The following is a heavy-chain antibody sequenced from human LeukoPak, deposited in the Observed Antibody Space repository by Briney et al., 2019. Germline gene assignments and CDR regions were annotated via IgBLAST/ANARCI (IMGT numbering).Heavy chain of an antibody. D-gene: IGHD6-19*01. J-gene: IGHJ4*02. CDR2: ISNSGTTI. V-gene: IGHV3-11*01. CDR3: ARDGGSGWPLDF. CDR1: GFTFGDYY. Sequence: GGSLRLSCAASGFTFGDYYMNWIRQAPGKGLEWLSYISNSGTTIYYADSVRGRFTISRDNNKNSLYLQMHSLRAEDTAVYYCARDGGSGWPLDFWGPGTLATVSS.